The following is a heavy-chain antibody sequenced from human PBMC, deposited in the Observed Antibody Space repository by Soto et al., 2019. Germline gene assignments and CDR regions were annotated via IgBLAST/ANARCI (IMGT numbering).Heavy chain of an antibody. CDR1: GGSISSYY. V-gene: IGHV4-4*07. Sequence: PSETLSLTCTVSGGSISSYYWSCIRQPSGKGLEWIGRIYTSGSTNYNPSLKSRVTMSVDTSKNQFSLKLSSVTAAGTAVYYCARDLKFGQADYWGQGSQVTVSS. CDR3: ARDLKFGQADY. D-gene: IGHD3-10*01. CDR2: IYTSGST. J-gene: IGHJ4*02.